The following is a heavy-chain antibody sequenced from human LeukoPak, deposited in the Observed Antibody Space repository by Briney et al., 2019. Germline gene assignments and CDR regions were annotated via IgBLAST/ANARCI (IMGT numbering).Heavy chain of an antibody. V-gene: IGHV3-9*01. CDR2: ISWNSGSI. CDR3: AKATDSSGWTNWFDP. CDR1: GFTFDDYD. J-gene: IGHJ5*02. Sequence: GGSLRLSCAASGFTFDDYDMHWVRQAPGKGLEWVSGISWNSGSIGYADSVKGRFTISRDNAKNSLYLQMNSLRAEDTALYYCAKATDSSGWTNWFDPWGQGTLVTVSS. D-gene: IGHD6-19*01.